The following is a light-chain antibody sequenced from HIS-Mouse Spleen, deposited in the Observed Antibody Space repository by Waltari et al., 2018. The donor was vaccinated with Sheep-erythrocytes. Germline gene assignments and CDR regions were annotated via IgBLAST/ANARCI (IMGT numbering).Light chain of an antibody. V-gene: IGLV2-23*02. CDR2: EVS. Sequence: QSALTQPPSASGSPGQSVTISCTGTSSDVGGHNYVSWYQQHPGKAPKLMIYEVSKRPSGVSNRFSGSKSGNTASLTISGLQAEDEADYYCCSYAGSSTYVFGTGTKVTVL. CDR1: SSDVGGHNY. CDR3: CSYAGSSTYV. J-gene: IGLJ1*01.